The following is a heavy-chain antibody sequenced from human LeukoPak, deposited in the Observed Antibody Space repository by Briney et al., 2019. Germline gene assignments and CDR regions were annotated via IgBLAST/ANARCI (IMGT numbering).Heavy chain of an antibody. CDR2: IIPIFGTA. D-gene: IGHD6-13*01. Sequence: SVKASCKASGGTFSSYAISWVRQAPGQGLEWMGGIIPIFGTANYAQKFQGRVTITTDESTSTAYMELSSLRSEDTAVYYCARSGQQLTNPDYWGQGTLVTVSS. V-gene: IGHV1-69*05. CDR1: GGTFSSYA. J-gene: IGHJ4*02. CDR3: ARSGQQLTNPDY.